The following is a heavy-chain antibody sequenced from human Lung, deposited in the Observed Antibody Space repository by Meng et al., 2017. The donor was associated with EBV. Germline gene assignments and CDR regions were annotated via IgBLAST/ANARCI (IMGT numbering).Heavy chain of an antibody. J-gene: IGHJ4*02. CDR2: IYHSGST. CDR3: ASFPPPGKQWLVTDY. CDR1: GGSISSSNW. Sequence: HVHLHVAGPDLLKPSGPPSPPCAAPGGSISSSNWWSWVRQPPGKGLEWIGEIYHSGSTNYNPSLKSRVTIPVDKSKNQFSLKLSSVTAADTAVYYCASFPPPGKQWLVTDYWGQGTLVTVSS. D-gene: IGHD6-19*01. V-gene: IGHV4-4*02.